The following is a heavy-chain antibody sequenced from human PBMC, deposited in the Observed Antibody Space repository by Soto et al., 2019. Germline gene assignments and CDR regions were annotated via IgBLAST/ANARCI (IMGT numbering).Heavy chain of an antibody. D-gene: IGHD6-13*01. CDR3: ARNIAAAGYFDY. V-gene: IGHV2-5*02. Sequence: VNPTQTLTLTCTFSGFSLSTSGVGVGWIRQPPGKALEWLALIYWDDDKRYSTSLKTRLTISKDTSKNQVVLTMTNMDPVDTATYYCARNIAAAGYFDYWGQGTLVTVSS. J-gene: IGHJ4*02. CDR2: IYWDDDK. CDR1: GFSLSTSGVG.